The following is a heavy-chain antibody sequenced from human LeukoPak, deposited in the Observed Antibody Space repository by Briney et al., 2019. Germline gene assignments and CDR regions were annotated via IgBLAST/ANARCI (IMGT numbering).Heavy chain of an antibody. D-gene: IGHD6-13*01. J-gene: IGHJ3*02. CDR2: IYPGDSDT. CDR3: ARPLIAAAVDPFDI. Sequence: GESLKISCKGSGYSFISYWIGWVGQMPGKGLEWMGIIYPGDSDTRYSPSFQGQVTISSDKSICTAYLPWSSLKASDTAMYYCARPLIAAAVDPFDIWGQGTMVTVSS. V-gene: IGHV5-51*01. CDR1: GYSFISYW.